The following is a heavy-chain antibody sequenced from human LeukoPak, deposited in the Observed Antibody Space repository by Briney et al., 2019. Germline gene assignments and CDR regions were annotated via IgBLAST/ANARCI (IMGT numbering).Heavy chain of an antibody. CDR1: GFTFSSYW. V-gene: IGHV3-74*01. CDR3: IGSGGWPGY. CDR2: IASDGST. Sequence: PGGSLRLSCAASGFTFSSYWMHWVRHAPGKGLVWVSRIASDGSTVYADSVKGRFTISRDNAKDTVYLQMNSLRVEDTAVYYCIGSGGWPGYWGQETLVTVSS. J-gene: IGHJ4*02. D-gene: IGHD1-26*01.